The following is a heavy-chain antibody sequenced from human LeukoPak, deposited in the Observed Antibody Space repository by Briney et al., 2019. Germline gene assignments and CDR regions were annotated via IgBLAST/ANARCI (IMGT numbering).Heavy chain of an antibody. CDR3: AREGYYNKAPDY. V-gene: IGHV4-38-2*02. D-gene: IGHD3-22*01. CDR1: GYSISSSYY. CDR2: INHSGST. J-gene: IGHJ4*02. Sequence: SETLSLTCTVSGYSISSSYYWGWIRQPPGKGLEWIGNINHSGSTYFNPSLKSRVTISVDTSKNQFSLKLSPVTAADTAVYYCAREGYYNKAPDYWGQGTLVTVSS.